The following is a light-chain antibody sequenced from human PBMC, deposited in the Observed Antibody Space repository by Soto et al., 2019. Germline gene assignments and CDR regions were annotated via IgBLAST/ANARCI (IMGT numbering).Light chain of an antibody. J-gene: IGKJ1*01. Sequence: EIVMTQSPATLSVSPGERATLSCRASQSVSSNLAWYQQKPGQAPRLLIYGASTRATGIPARFSGSGSGTAFTLTISSRQSEDFPVYYCQQYNNWPQTFGQGTKVEIK. V-gene: IGKV3-15*01. CDR3: QQYNNWPQT. CDR1: QSVSSN. CDR2: GAS.